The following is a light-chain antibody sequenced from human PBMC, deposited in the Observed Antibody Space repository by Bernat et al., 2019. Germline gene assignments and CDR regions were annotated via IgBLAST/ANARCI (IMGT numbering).Light chain of an antibody. J-gene: IGKJ2*01. V-gene: IGKV4-1*01. CDR3: QQYYSTPPT. Sequence: DIVMTQSPDSLAVSLGERATINCKSSQSVLYSSNNKNYLAWYQQKPGQPPKLLIYWASTRESGVPDRFSGSWSGTDFTLTISSLQAEDVAVYYCQQYYSTPPTVGQGTKLEI. CDR2: WAS. CDR1: QSVLYSSNNKNY.